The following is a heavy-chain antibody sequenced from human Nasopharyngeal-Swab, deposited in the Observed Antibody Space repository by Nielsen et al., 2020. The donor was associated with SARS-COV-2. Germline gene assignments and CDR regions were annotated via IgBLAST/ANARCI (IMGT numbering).Heavy chain of an antibody. CDR3: ARVYYDSSGHYQY. CDR2: INAGNGNT. D-gene: IGHD3-22*01. V-gene: IGHV1-3*01. J-gene: IGHJ4*02. Sequence: WVRQAPGQRLEWMGWINAGNGNTKYSQKFQGRVTITRDTSASTAYMELSSLRSEDTAVYYCARVYYDSSGHYQYWGQGTLVTVSS.